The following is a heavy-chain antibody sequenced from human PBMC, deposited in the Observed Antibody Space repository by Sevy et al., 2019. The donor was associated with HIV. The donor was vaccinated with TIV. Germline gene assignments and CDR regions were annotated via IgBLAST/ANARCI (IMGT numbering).Heavy chain of an antibody. Sequence: GWSLRLSCTASGFTFGDYCMSWVRHAPGKGLEWVAFLKSDVYGGTVDHAASVRGRFVISRDDSKTIAYLQMNDLKTEDTGVYYCTRWKAAQSIFDYWGQGALVTVSS. J-gene: IGHJ4*02. D-gene: IGHD6-13*01. CDR2: LKSDVYGGTV. V-gene: IGHV3-49*04. CDR1: GFTFGDYC. CDR3: TRWKAAQSIFDY.